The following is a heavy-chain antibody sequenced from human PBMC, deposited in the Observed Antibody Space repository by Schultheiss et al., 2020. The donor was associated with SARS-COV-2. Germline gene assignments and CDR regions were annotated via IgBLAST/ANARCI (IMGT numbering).Heavy chain of an antibody. J-gene: IGHJ5*02. Sequence: GGSLRLSCAASGFTFSSYAMSWVRQAPGKGLEWVSYISSSGSTIYYADSVKGRFTISRDNAKNSLYLQMNSLRAEDTAVYYCARGCSGGSCYSGWFDPWGQGTLVTVSS. CDR2: ISSSGSTI. D-gene: IGHD2-15*01. CDR1: GFTFSSYA. V-gene: IGHV3-48*03. CDR3: ARGCSGGSCYSGWFDP.